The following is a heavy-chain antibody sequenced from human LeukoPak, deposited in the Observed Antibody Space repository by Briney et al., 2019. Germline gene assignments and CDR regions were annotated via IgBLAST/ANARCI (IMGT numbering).Heavy chain of an antibody. CDR2: INHSGST. V-gene: IGHV4-34*01. Sequence: KPSETLSLTCAVYGGSFSGYYWSWIRQPPGKGLEWIGEINHSGSTNYNPSLKSRVTISVDTSKNQFSLKLSSVTAADTAVYYCAIAYCGGDCYSPYYYYMDVWGKGTTVTVSS. CDR3: AIAYCGGDCYSPYYYYMDV. D-gene: IGHD2-21*01. CDR1: GGSFSGYY. J-gene: IGHJ6*03.